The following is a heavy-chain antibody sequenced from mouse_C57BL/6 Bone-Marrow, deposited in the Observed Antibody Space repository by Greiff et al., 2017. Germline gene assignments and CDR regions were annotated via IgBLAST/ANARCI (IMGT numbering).Heavy chain of an antibody. V-gene: IGHV1-5*01. D-gene: IGHD4-1*01. CDR1: GYTFTSYW. CDR2: INPGNSDT. J-gene: IGHJ2*01. CDR3: TSPDWDDV. Sequence: SGTVLARPGATVKMSCKTSGYTFTSYWMHWVKQRPGKGLEWIGAINPGNSDTSYNQKFKGKAKLPVVKSASTAYMELSSLTNEDSAIYYCTSPDWDDVWGTGTTLTVSS.